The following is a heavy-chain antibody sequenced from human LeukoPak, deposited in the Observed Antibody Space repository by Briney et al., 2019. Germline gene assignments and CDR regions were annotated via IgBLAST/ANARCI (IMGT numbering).Heavy chain of an antibody. CDR2: INPNSGGT. CDR3: ASLPYYYDSSGYSLDP. Sequence: GASVKVSCKASGGTFSSYAISWVRQAPGQGLEWMGRINPNSGGTNYAQKFQGRVTMTRDTSISTAYMELSRLRSDDTAVYYCASLPYYYDSSGYSLDPWGQGTLVTVSS. D-gene: IGHD3-22*01. CDR1: GGTFSSYA. V-gene: IGHV1-2*06. J-gene: IGHJ5*02.